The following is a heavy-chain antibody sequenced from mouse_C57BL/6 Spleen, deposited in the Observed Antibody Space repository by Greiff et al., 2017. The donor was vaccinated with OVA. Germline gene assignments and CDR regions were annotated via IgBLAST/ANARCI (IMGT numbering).Heavy chain of an antibody. V-gene: IGHV5-4*01. J-gene: IGHJ3*01. CDR2: ISDGGSYT. CDR1: GFTFSSYA. Sequence: VQLVESGGGLVKPGGSLKLSCAASGFTFSSYAMSWVRQTPEKRLEWVATISDGGSYTYYPDNVKGRFTISRDNAKNNLYLQMSHLKSEDTAMYYCARDDTGFAYWGQGTLVTVSA. CDR3: ARDDTGFAY. D-gene: IGHD4-1*01.